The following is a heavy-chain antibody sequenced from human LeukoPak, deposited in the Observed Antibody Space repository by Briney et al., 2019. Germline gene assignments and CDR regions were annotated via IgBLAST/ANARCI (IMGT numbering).Heavy chain of an antibody. CDR3: AGDYIWGRLF. CDR1: GFSLSDYW. V-gene: IGHV3-74*01. CDR2: ITSDGSTT. J-gene: IGHJ4*01. Sequence: GGSLRLSCVGSGFSLSDYWMHWVRQTPGKGLMWVSRITSDGSTTWYADSVKGRFTVSRDNAKNTLFLEMNSLRDEDTAVYYCAGDYIWGRLFWGQGTLVSVSS. D-gene: IGHD3-16*01.